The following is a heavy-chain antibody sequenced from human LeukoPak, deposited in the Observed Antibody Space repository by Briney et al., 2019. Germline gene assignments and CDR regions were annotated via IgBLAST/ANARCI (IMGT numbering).Heavy chain of an antibody. V-gene: IGHV3-23*01. D-gene: IGHD3-16*02. CDR3: AKRGVVVRVFLIGFHKEAYYFDS. Sequence: GGSLRLSCGVSGITLSNYGMSWVRQAPGKGLEWVAGLSGSAGGTNYADSVKGRFTIPRDNSKNTLFLQMDRLRAEDTAGYFCAKRGVVVRVFLIGFHKEAYYFDSWGQGAQVTVSS. CDR1: GITLSNYG. CDR2: LSGSAGGT. J-gene: IGHJ4*02.